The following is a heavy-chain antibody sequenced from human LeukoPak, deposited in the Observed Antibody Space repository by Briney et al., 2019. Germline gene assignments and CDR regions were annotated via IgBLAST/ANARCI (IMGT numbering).Heavy chain of an antibody. CDR3: AKRMSRGAVAALFDY. Sequence: PGGSLRLSCAASGFTFSSYAMSWVRQAPGKGLEWVSAISGSGGSTYYADSVKGRFTISRDNSKSTLYLQMNSLRAEDTAVYYCAKRMSRGAVAALFDYWGQGTLVTVSS. V-gene: IGHV3-23*01. CDR2: ISGSGGST. J-gene: IGHJ4*02. D-gene: IGHD6-19*01. CDR1: GFTFSSYA.